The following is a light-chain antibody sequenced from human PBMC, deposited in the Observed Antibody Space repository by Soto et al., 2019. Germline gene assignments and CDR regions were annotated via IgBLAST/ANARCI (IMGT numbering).Light chain of an antibody. Sequence: EIVMTHSPATLSVSPGERATLSCRASQSVATNLAWYQQQPGQPPRLLIYGASTRATGIPARFSGSGSGTEFTLTISSLQSVDFAVYSCQQYNNWPWTFGQGTQVDVK. CDR2: GAS. J-gene: IGKJ1*01. CDR3: QQYNNWPWT. CDR1: QSVATN. V-gene: IGKV3-15*01.